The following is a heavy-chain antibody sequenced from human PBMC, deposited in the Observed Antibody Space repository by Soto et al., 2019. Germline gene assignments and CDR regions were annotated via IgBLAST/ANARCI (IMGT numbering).Heavy chain of an antibody. J-gene: IGHJ4*02. Sequence: QVQLVQSGAEVKKPGASVKVSCKASGYTFTSYGISWVRQAPGQGLEWMGWISAYNGNTNYEQTLQGRVTMTTDTSTSTAYMELRSLRSDDTAVYDCARALGKYYDFWSGYSTQFDYWGQGTLVTVSS. CDR1: GYTFTSYG. CDR3: ARALGKYYDFWSGYSTQFDY. D-gene: IGHD3-3*01. V-gene: IGHV1-18*01. CDR2: ISAYNGNT.